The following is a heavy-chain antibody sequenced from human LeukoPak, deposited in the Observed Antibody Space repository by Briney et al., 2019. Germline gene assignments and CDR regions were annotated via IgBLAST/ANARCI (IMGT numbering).Heavy chain of an antibody. CDR1: GFTFSNYG. V-gene: IGHV3-33*01. D-gene: IGHD1-26*01. Sequence: PGRSLRLSCAASGFTFSNYGMHWVRQAPGKGLEWVALIWYDGSNKYYSDSVKGRFTISRDNSKNTLYLQMNSLRAEDTAVYYCARDPGGRYLDSFDYWGQGTLVTVSS. CDR2: IWYDGSNK. CDR3: ARDPGGRYLDSFDY. J-gene: IGHJ4*02.